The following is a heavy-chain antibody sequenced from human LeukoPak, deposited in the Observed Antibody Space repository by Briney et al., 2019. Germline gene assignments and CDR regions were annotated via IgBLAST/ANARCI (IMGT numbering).Heavy chain of an antibody. CDR1: GYTSTSYG. CDR3: ARVYSSSSLRRYYYYYMDV. Sequence: ASVKVSCKASGYTSTSYGISWVRQAPGQGLEWMGWISANNGNTNYAQKLQGRVTMTTDTSTSTAYMELRSLRSDDTAVYYCARVYSSSSLRRYYYYYMDVWGKGTTVTVSS. V-gene: IGHV1-18*01. J-gene: IGHJ6*03. D-gene: IGHD6-6*01. CDR2: ISANNGNT.